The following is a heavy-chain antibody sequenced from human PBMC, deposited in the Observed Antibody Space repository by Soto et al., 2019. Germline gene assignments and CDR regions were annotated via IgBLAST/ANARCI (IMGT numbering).Heavy chain of an antibody. J-gene: IGHJ4*02. CDR2: IIPILGIA. CDR1: GGTFSSYT. D-gene: IGHD5-12*01. Sequence: QVQLVQSGAEVQKPGSSVKVSCKASGGTFSSYTISWVRQAPGQGLEWMGRIIPILGIANYAQKFQGRVTITADKSTSTAYMELSSLRSEDTAVYYCARDGSGYDGGYFDYWGQGTLVTVSS. V-gene: IGHV1-69*08. CDR3: ARDGSGYDGGYFDY.